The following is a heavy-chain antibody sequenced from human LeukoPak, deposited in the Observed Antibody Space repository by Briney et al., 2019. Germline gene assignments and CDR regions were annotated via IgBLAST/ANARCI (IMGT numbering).Heavy chain of an antibody. CDR1: GFTFSSYG. D-gene: IGHD6-19*01. Sequence: HPGRSLRLSCAASGFTFSSYGMHWVRQAPGKGLEWVVVIWYDGSNKYYADSVKGRFTISRDNSKNTLYLQMNSLRAEDTAVYYCARAKGSSGWLDYWGQGTLVTVSS. CDR2: IWYDGSNK. V-gene: IGHV3-33*01. CDR3: ARAKGSSGWLDY. J-gene: IGHJ4*02.